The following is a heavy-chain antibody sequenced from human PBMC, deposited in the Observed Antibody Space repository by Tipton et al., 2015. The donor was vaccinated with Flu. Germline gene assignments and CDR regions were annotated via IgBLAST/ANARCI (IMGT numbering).Heavy chain of an antibody. CDR2: VSRTGST. CDR3: ARSTYYYGSGSSDY. D-gene: IGHD3-10*01. Sequence: LRLSCAVSGDSISSDYYWGWIRQFPGKGLEWIGTVSRTGSTIYNPSLKSRVTLSIDTSKNQFSLKLNSVTAADTAVYYCARSTYYYGSGSSDYWGQGSLVTVSS. J-gene: IGHJ4*02. V-gene: IGHV4-38-2*01. CDR1: GDSISSDYY.